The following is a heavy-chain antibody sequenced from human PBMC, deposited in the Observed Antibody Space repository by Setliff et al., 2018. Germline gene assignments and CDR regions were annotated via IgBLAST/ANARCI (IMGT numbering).Heavy chain of an antibody. D-gene: IGHD6-13*01. CDR3: ATGQHSGSWTLDQ. V-gene: IGHV1-46*01. CDR2: IHPSDGSP. CDR1: GYTFSSHY. J-gene: IGHJ4*02. Sequence: ASVKVSCKASGYTFSSHYMHWVRQAPGQGLEWVGMIHPSDGSPGYAQKFQDGVTMIRDTSTSTVYMELSSLRPDDTAVYYCATGQHSGSWTLDQWGQGTLVTVSS.